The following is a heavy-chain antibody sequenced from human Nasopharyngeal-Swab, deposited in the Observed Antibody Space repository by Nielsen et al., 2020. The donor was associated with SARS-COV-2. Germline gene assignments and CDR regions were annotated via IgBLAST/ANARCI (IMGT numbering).Heavy chain of an antibody. D-gene: IGHD6-6*01. CDR3: ARGDSSSSTGVDY. V-gene: IGHV3-30-3*01. CDR2: ISYDGSNK. Sequence: VRQATRKGLEWVAVISYDGSNKYYADSVKGRFTISRDNSKNTLYLQMNSLRAEDTAVYYCARGDSSSSTGVDYWGQGTLVTVSS. J-gene: IGHJ4*02.